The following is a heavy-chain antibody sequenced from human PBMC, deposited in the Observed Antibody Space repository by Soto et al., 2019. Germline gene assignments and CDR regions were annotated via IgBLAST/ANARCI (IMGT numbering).Heavy chain of an antibody. J-gene: IGHJ4*02. Sequence: QVQLQESGPGLVKPSETLSLTCTVSGGSVSGGSYYWTWIRQPPGKGLEWIGYIYYSGSTTYNPSLKSRVTISIDTSKNQFSLKLTSVTAADTAVYYGARDIRGYSRAFDYWVQGALVTVSS. D-gene: IGHD5-18*01. CDR3: ARDIRGYSRAFDY. CDR2: IYYSGST. CDR1: GGSVSGGSYY. V-gene: IGHV4-61*01.